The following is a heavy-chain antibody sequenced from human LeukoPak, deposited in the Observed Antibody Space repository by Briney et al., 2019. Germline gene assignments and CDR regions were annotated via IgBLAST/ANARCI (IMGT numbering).Heavy chain of an antibody. D-gene: IGHD3-10*01. CDR3: AKDPYYGSGSYYPTYYYYGMDV. CDR1: GFTFSSYG. V-gene: IGHV3-30*18. J-gene: IGHJ6*02. Sequence: GGSLRLSCAASGFTFSSYGMHWVRQAPGKGLEWVAVISYDGSNKYYADSVKGRFTISRDNSKNTLYLQMNSLRAEDTAVYYCAKDPYYGSGSYYPTYYYYGMDVWGQGTTVTVSS. CDR2: ISYDGSNK.